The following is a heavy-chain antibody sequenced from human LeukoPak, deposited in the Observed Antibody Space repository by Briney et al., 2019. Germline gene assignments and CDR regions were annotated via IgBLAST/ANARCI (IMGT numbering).Heavy chain of an antibody. Sequence: SETLSLTCTVSGGSISSSSYYWGWIRQPPGKGLEWIGSIYYSGSTYYNPSLKSRVTISVDRSKNQFSLKLSSVTAADTAVYYCARDRGQYGVDYWGQGTLVTVSS. D-gene: IGHD3-10*01. CDR1: GGSISSSSYY. CDR3: ARDRGQYGVDY. V-gene: IGHV4-39*07. J-gene: IGHJ4*02. CDR2: IYYSGST.